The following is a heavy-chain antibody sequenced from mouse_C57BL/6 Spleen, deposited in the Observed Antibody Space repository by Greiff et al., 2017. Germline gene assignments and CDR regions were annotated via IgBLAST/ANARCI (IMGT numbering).Heavy chain of an antibody. CDR3: ARDSSTHYFDY. V-gene: IGHV1-55*01. D-gene: IGHD2-10*02. J-gene: IGHJ2*01. CDR1: GYTFTSYW. CDR2: IYPGSGST. Sequence: QVQLQQPGAELVKPGDSVKMSCKASGYTFTSYWITWVKQRPGQGLEWIGDIYPGSGSTNYNEKFKSKATQTVDTSTSTAYMQLSSLTSEDSAVYYCARDSSTHYFDYWGQGTTLTVSS.